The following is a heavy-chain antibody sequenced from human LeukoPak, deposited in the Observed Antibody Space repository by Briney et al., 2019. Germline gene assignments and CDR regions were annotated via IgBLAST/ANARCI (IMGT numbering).Heavy chain of an antibody. J-gene: IGHJ3*02. D-gene: IGHD2-2*03. CDR3: VKTGYCSSTSCIGAFDI. CDR2: ISGSGGST. CDR1: GFTFSSYA. Sequence: GGSLRLSCAASGFTFSSYAMSWVRQAPGKGLEWVSAISGSGGSTYYADSVKGRFTISRDNSKNTLYLQMSSLRAEDTAVYYCVKTGYCSSTSCIGAFDIWGQGTMVTVSS. V-gene: IGHV3-23*01.